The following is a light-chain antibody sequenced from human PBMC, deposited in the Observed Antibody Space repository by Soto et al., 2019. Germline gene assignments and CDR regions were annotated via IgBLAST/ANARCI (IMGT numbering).Light chain of an antibody. CDR3: QQYSNSPPEFT. V-gene: IGKV3-20*01. J-gene: IGKJ3*01. CDR2: GAS. CDR1: QSVSSNY. Sequence: EIVLTQSPGTLSRSPGERATLSCRASQSVSSNYLAWYQQRPGQAPRLLIFGASYRATGIPDRFSGSGSGTDFTLTISRLEPEDFAVYHCQQYSNSPPEFTFGPGTKVDSK.